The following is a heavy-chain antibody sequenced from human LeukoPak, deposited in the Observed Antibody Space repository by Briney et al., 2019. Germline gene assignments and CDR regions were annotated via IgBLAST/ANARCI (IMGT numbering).Heavy chain of an antibody. CDR3: ARVILSAAAGLLFDY. Sequence: ASVTVSCKASGGTFSSYAISWVRQAPGQGLEWMGGIIPILGTANYAQKFQGRVTITADESTSTAYMELSSLRSEDTAVYYCARVILSAAAGLLFDYWGQGTLVTVSS. J-gene: IGHJ4*02. D-gene: IGHD6-13*01. CDR1: GGTFSSYA. CDR2: IIPILGTA. V-gene: IGHV1-69*13.